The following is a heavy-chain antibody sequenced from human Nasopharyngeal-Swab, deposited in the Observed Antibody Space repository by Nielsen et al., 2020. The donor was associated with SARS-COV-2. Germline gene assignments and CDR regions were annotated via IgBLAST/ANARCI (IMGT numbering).Heavy chain of an antibody. CDR3: ARPLAAAGTGCDY. V-gene: IGHV3-30*03. J-gene: IGHJ4*02. Sequence: VRPAPGKGLEWVAVISYDGSNKYYADSVKGRFSIARDNSKNTLYLQMNSLRAEDTAVYYCARPLAAAGTGCDYWGQGTLVTVSS. D-gene: IGHD6-13*01. CDR2: ISYDGSNK.